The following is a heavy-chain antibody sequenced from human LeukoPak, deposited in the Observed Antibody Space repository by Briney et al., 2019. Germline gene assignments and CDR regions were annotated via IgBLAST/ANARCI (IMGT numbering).Heavy chain of an antibody. CDR1: GGSINSSSYY. V-gene: IGHV4-39*07. CDR2: IYYSGST. D-gene: IGHD2-15*01. Sequence: PSETLSLTCTVSGGSINSSSYYWGWIRQPPGKGLEWIGSIYYSGSTYYNPSLKSRVTISVDTSKNQFSLKLSSVTAADTAVYYCARDLPTLLPFDYWGQGTLVTVSS. J-gene: IGHJ4*02. CDR3: ARDLPTLLPFDY.